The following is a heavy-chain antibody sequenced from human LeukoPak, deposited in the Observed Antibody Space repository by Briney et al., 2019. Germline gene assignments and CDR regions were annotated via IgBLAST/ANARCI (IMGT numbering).Heavy chain of an antibody. Sequence: KTPETLSLTCAVSGGSISSGGYSWSWIRQPPGKGLEWIGYIYHSGSTYYNPSLKSRVTISVNRSKNQFSLKLSSVTAADTAVYYCASSWELLGEYYFDYWGQGTLVTVSS. V-gene: IGHV4-30-2*01. D-gene: IGHD1-26*01. CDR3: ASSWELLGEYYFDY. CDR1: GGSISSGGYS. J-gene: IGHJ4*02. CDR2: IYHSGST.